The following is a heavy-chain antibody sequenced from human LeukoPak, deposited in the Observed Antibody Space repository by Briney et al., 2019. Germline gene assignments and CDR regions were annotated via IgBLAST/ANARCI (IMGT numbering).Heavy chain of an antibody. J-gene: IGHJ4*02. CDR3: AIQKWGRGWYSDY. D-gene: IGHD6-19*01. CDR2: IDPSDPNT. V-gene: IGHV5-10-1*01. Sequence: GESLKISCKGSGYIFSTYWITWVRQMPGKGLEWMGWIDPSDPNTNYSPSFQGHVTISADKAISTAYLQWSSLKASDTAMYYCAIQKWGRGWYSDYWGQGTLVTVSS. CDR1: GYIFSTYW.